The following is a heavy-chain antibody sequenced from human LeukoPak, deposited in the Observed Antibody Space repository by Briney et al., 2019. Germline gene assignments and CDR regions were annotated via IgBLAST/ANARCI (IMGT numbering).Heavy chain of an antibody. V-gene: IGHV1-46*01. J-gene: IGHJ4*02. CDR2: INPSGGST. CDR3: ASAFGTTLPVFDY. CDR1: GYTFTSHY. Sequence: APVKVSCKASGYTFTSHYMHWVRQAPGQGLEWMGIINPSGGSTSYAQKFQGRVTMTRDTSTSTVYMELSSLRSEDTAVYYCASAFGTTLPVFDYWGQGTLVTVSS. D-gene: IGHD1/OR15-1a*01.